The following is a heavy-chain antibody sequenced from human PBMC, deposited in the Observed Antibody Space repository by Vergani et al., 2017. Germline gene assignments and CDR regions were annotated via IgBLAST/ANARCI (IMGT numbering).Heavy chain of an antibody. CDR2: IWYDGSNK. J-gene: IGHJ5*01. CDR1: GFTFSSHG. V-gene: IGHV3-33*01. D-gene: IGHD1-1*01. CDR3: ARWGNEKRLDS. Sequence: QVQLVESEGGVVQPGRSLTLSCVASGFTFSSHGMQWVRQAPGKGLDWVAVIWYDGSNKYYGDSVKGRFTISRDNSKNTLYLQMNSLRVEDTAVYYCARWGNEKRLDSWGQGTLVTVSS.